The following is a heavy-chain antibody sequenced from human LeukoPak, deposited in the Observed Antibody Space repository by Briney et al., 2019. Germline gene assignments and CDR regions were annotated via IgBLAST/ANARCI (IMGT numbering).Heavy chain of an antibody. CDR1: GYIFSGYY. Sequence: ASVKVSCKASGYIFSGYYIHWVRQAPGQGLEGMGWINPNTGGTNYAQKFQGRVTMTRDTSISTAYMELTRLTSDDTAVYYCARGLSYSGSYYFDYWGQGTLVPVSS. V-gene: IGHV1-2*02. CDR2: INPNTGGT. D-gene: IGHD1-26*01. CDR3: ARGLSYSGSYYFDY. J-gene: IGHJ4*02.